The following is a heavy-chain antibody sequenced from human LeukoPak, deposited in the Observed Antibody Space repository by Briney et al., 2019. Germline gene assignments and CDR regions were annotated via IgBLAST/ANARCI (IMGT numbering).Heavy chain of an antibody. Sequence: SETLSLTCTVSGGSISSYYWSWIRQPPGKGLEWIGYISYSGSTNYNPSLKSRVTISVDTSKNQFSLKLSSVTAEDTALYYCAKDMEGTYRSSWTPDYWGQGTLVTVSS. CDR1: GGSISSYY. CDR3: AKDMEGTYRSSWTPDY. J-gene: IGHJ4*02. V-gene: IGHV4-59*01. CDR2: ISYSGST. D-gene: IGHD6-13*01.